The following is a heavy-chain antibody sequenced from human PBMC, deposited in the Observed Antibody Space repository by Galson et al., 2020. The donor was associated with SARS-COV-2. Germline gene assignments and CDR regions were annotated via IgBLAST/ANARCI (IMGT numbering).Heavy chain of an antibody. V-gene: IGHV1-18*04. Sequence: ASVKVSCKASGYTFTSYGISWVRQAPGQGLEWMGWISAYNGNTNYAQKLQGRVTMTTDTSTSTAYMELRSLRSDDTAVYYCAIAKDYGDYGGNWFDPWGQGTLVTVSS. D-gene: IGHD4-17*01. CDR1: GYTFTSYG. CDR2: ISAYNGNT. J-gene: IGHJ5*02. CDR3: AIAKDYGDYGGNWFDP.